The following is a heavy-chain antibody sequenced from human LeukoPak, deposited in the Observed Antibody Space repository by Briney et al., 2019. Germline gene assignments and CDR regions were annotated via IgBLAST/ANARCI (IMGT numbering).Heavy chain of an antibody. Sequence: GGSLRLSCEASGFTFNSYAIHWVRQAPGKGLEWVGVISIDGRNKYYADSMKDRFTISRDNSKNTLYLQMNSLRAEDTAVYYCAKETMRRGPHDYWGQGTLVTVSS. V-gene: IGHV3-30*14. J-gene: IGHJ4*02. CDR1: GFTFNSYA. CDR2: ISIDGRNK. CDR3: AKETMRRGPHDY. D-gene: IGHD2-2*01.